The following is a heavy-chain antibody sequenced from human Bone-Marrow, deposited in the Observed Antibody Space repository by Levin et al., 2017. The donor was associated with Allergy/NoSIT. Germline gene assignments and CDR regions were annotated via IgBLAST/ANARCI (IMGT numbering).Heavy chain of an antibody. D-gene: IGHD2-15*01. J-gene: IGHJ3*02. Sequence: GGSLRLSFSSSCXXXXFXXXLXXXXXXXKGLECVSPISSSSSYIYYADSVKGRFTISRDNAKNSLYLQMNSLRADDTAMHYCGRGDCSGGICNTLFVRAFDIWGQGTMVTVSS. CDR1: CXXXXFXX. CDR3: GRGDCSGGICNTLFVRAFDI. CDR2: ISSSSSYI. V-gene: IGHV3-21*01.